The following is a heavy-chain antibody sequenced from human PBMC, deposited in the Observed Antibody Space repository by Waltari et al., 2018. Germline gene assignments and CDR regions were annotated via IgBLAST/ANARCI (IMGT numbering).Heavy chain of an antibody. CDR3: ARDARVVRGFGLWFDP. J-gene: IGHJ5*02. Sequence: QVQLQESGPGLVKPSETRSITRTGTGGPFSNYYWSWIRQPPGKGLEWIGSIYYMGSTHYHPSLKRRVTISIDASKNQFSLKLSSVTAAYTAVYYCARDARVVRGFGLWFDPWGQGTLVTVSS. CDR2: IYYMGST. D-gene: IGHD3-10*01. V-gene: IGHV4-59*01. CDR1: GGPFSNYY.